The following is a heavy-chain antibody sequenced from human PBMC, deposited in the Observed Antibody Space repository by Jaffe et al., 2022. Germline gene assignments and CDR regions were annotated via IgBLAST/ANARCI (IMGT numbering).Heavy chain of an antibody. CDR1: GFTFSSYA. D-gene: IGHD5-12*01. V-gene: IGHV3-64*01. CDR3: ARRGRDGYHDAFDI. J-gene: IGHJ3*02. CDR2: ISSNGGST. Sequence: EVQLVESGGGLVQPGGSLRLSCAASGFTFSSYAMHWVRQAPGKGLEYVSAISSNGGSTYYANSVKGRFTISRDNSKNTLYLQMGSLRAEDMAVYYCARRGRDGYHDAFDIWGQGTMVTVSS.